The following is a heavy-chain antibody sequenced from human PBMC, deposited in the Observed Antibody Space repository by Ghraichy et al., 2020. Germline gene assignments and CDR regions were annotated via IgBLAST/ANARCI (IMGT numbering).Heavy chain of an antibody. J-gene: IGHJ5*02. CDR1: GFSLSTSGVG. Sequence: SGPTLVKPTQTLTLTCTFSGFSLSTSGVGVGWIRQPPGKALEWLALIYWNDDKRYSPSLKSRLTITKDTSKNQVVLTMTNMDPVDTATYYCAREVAGKNWFDPWGQGTLVTVSS. CDR2: IYWNDDK. V-gene: IGHV2-5*01. CDR3: AREVAGKNWFDP. D-gene: IGHD2-15*01.